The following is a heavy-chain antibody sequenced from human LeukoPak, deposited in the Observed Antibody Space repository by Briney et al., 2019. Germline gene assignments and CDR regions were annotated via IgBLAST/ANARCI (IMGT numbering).Heavy chain of an antibody. V-gene: IGHV3-74*01. CDR2: IKTDGSST. Sequence: GGSLRLSCAASGFTFNSYWMVWFRQAPGKGVVWVSRIKTDGSSTSYADSVKGRFTISRDNAKNTLYLQMSSLRAEDTAVYYCARNYGDYDYWGQGTLVTVSS. D-gene: IGHD4-17*01. CDR3: ARNYGDYDY. J-gene: IGHJ4*02. CDR1: GFTFNSYW.